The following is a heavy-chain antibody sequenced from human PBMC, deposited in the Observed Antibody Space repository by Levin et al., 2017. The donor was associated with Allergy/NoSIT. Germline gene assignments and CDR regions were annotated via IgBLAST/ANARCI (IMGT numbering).Heavy chain of an antibody. V-gene: IGHV4-31*03. CDR3: ARDHRLRGVKNGMDV. J-gene: IGHJ6*02. CDR1: GGSISSGGYY. D-gene: IGHD3-10*01. Sequence: SCTVSGGSISSGGYYWSWIRQHPGKGLEWIGYIYYSGSTYYNPSLKSRVTISVDTSKNQFSLKLSSVTAADTAVYYCARDHRLRGVKNGMDVWGQGTTVTVSS. CDR2: IYYSGST.